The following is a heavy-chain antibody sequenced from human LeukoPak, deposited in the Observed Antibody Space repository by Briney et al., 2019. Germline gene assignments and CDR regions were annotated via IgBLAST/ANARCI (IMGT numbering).Heavy chain of an antibody. Sequence: GGSLRLSCAASGFSFRSQGMNWVRQAPGKGLEWVSGISPRGDITYYKDSVRGRFTISRDNFKNTVSLQLNSLRAEDTAMYYCAKDDDWGRFNHWGQGTLVTVSS. D-gene: IGHD3-16*01. CDR1: GFSFRSQG. J-gene: IGHJ1*01. CDR3: AKDDDWGRFNH. V-gene: IGHV3-23*01. CDR2: ISPRGDIT.